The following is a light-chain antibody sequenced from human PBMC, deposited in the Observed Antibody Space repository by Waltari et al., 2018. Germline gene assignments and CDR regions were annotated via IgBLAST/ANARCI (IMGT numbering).Light chain of an antibody. J-gene: IGKJ4*01. Sequence: DIQMTQSPSSLSASVGDRVTITCRASQSISSYLNWYQQKPGKAPKLLIYAASSLQSGVPSRFSGSGSGTDVALTITSLQPEDLGTYYCQQTYSTPGLTFGGGTKVAIK. CDR1: QSISSY. CDR3: QQTYSTPGLT. V-gene: IGKV1-39*01. CDR2: AAS.